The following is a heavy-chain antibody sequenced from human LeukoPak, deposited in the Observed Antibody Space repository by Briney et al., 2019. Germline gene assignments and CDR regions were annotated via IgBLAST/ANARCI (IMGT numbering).Heavy chain of an antibody. CDR3: AGDSSGPHYFDY. Sequence: PSETLSLTCAVSGGSISSGGYSWSWIRQPPGKGLEWIGYIYHSGSTYYNPSLKSRVTISVDRSKNQFSLKLSSVTAADTAVYYCAGDSSGPHYFDYWGQGTLVTVSS. V-gene: IGHV4-30-2*02. D-gene: IGHD3-22*01. J-gene: IGHJ4*02. CDR1: GGSISSGGYS. CDR2: IYHSGST.